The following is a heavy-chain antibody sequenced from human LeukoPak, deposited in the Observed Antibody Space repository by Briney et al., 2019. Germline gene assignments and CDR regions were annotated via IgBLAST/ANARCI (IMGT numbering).Heavy chain of an antibody. V-gene: IGHV1-2*02. D-gene: IGHD5-12*01. CDR2: INPNSGGT. CDR1: GYTFTGYY. Sequence: ASVKVFCKASGYTFTGYYIHWVRQAPGQGLEWMGWINPNSGGTNYAQKFQGRVTMTRDTSISTSYMELSRLRSDDTAVYYCARAWLRLNPYFDNWGQATLVTVSS. CDR3: ARAWLRLNPYFDN. J-gene: IGHJ4*02.